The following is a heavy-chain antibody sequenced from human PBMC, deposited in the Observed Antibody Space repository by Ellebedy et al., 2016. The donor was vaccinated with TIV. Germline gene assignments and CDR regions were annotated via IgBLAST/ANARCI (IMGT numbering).Heavy chain of an antibody. V-gene: IGHV4-34*01. Sequence: SETLSLXCAVYGGSFSGYYWSWIRQPPGKGLEWIGEINHSGSTNYNPSLKSRVTISVDTSKNQFSLKLSSVTAADTAVYYCARGSSSSSDYWGQGTLVTVSS. CDR3: ARGSSSSSDY. CDR1: GGSFSGYY. CDR2: INHSGST. J-gene: IGHJ4*02. D-gene: IGHD6-6*01.